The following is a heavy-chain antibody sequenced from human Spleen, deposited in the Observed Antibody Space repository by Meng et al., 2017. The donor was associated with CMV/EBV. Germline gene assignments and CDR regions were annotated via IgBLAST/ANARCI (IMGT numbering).Heavy chain of an antibody. CDR2: ISTDSRYI. D-gene: IGHD7-27*01. J-gene: IGHJ3*02. Sequence: GESLKISCAASGFTFSLYSMSWVRQSPGKGLEWVSSISTDSRYIKYADSMRGRFTVSRDNAKNSLYLQMDTVRAEDTAVYYCARDPMTGWGNQAFDIRGHGTMVTVSS. CDR1: GFTFSLYS. CDR3: ARDPMTGWGNQAFDI. V-gene: IGHV3-21*04.